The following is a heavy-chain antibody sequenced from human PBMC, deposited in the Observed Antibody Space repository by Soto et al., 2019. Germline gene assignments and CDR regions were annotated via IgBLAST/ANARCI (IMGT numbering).Heavy chain of an antibody. CDR3: ARLSAIAVAPAGSLSWFDP. Sequence: SETLSLTCSVSGGSINSANYYWSWIRQHPGKGLESIGYISHSGSTYYNPSLKSRVTISSDTSKNRFSLKLSSATAADTAVYYCARLSAIAVAPAGSLSWFDPWGQGTQVTVSS. CDR2: ISHSGST. J-gene: IGHJ5*02. D-gene: IGHD2-2*01. V-gene: IGHV4-31*03. CDR1: GGSINSANYY.